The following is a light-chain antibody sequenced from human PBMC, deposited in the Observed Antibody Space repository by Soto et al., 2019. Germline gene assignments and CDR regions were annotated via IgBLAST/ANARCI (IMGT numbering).Light chain of an antibody. V-gene: IGLV2-18*02. CDR3: SSYAGSNMGV. CDR1: IDDVTAYYR. CDR2: DVS. Sequence: QSLLTQPPSVSGSPGQSVTISCSGTIDDVTAYYRVSWYQQTPGTAPKLMIYDVSNRPSGVPDRFSGSKSGNTASLTVSGLQAEDDADYYCSSYAGSNMGVFGTGTKVTVL. J-gene: IGLJ1*01.